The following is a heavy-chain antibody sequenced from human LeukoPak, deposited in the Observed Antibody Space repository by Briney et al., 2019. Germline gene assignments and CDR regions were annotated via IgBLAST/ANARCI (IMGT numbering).Heavy chain of an antibody. Sequence: GGSLRLSCAASGFTFSSYGMHWVRQAPGKGLEWVAVISYDGSNKYYADSVKGRFTISRDNSKNTLYLQMNSLRAEDTAVYYCAKRIQSAMAMGYWGQGTLVTVSS. D-gene: IGHD5-18*01. CDR1: GFTFSSYG. CDR3: AKRIQSAMAMGY. CDR2: ISYDGSNK. J-gene: IGHJ4*02. V-gene: IGHV3-30*18.